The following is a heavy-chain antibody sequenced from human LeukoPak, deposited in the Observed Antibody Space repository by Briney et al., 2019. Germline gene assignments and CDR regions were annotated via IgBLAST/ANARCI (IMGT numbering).Heavy chain of an antibody. CDR3: ARDRFVQLERLAYGMDV. CDR2: ISAYNGNT. V-gene: IGHV1-18*01. Sequence: ASVKVSCKASGYTFTSYGISWVRQAPGQGLEWMGWISAYNGNTNYAQKLQGRVTMTTDTSTSTAYMELRSLRSDDTAVYYCARDRFVQLERLAYGMDVWGQGTTVTVSS. D-gene: IGHD1-1*01. J-gene: IGHJ6*02. CDR1: GYTFTSYG.